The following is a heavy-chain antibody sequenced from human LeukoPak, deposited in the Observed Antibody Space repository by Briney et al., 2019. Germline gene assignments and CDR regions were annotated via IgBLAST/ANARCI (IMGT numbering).Heavy chain of an antibody. J-gene: IGHJ4*02. CDR1: GYTFTSYA. D-gene: IGHD6-13*01. V-gene: IGHV7-4-1*02. CDR3: ASRDSSVFIAAAGTYFDY. Sequence: ASVKVSCKASGYTFTSYAMNWVRQAPGQGLEWMGWINTNTGNPTYAQGFTGRFVFSLDTSVSTAYLQISSLKAEDTAVYYCASRDSSVFIAAAGTYFDYWGRGTLVTVSS. CDR2: INTNTGNP.